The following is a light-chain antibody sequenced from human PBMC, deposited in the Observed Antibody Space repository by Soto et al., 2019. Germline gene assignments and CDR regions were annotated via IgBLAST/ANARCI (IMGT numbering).Light chain of an antibody. Sequence: ERLLTQSPGTLSLSPGETATLSCRASQSMSSDYVAWYQQKPGLAPRLLIFGASSRATGIPDRFSGSGSGTDFSLTINRLEPEDFAVYYCQQRSNWPRTFGQGTKVEIK. V-gene: IGKV3D-20*02. CDR2: GAS. CDR3: QQRSNWPRT. J-gene: IGKJ1*01. CDR1: QSMSSDY.